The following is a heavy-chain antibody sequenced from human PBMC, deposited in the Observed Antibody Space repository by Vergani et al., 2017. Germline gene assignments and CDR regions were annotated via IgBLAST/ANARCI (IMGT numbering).Heavy chain of an antibody. CDR1: GFTFSGPA. V-gene: IGHV3-73*01. CDR3: TRTYYYDSSGYYSDY. D-gene: IGHD3-22*01. Sequence: EVQLVESGGGLVQPGGSLKLSCAASGFTFSGPAMHWVRQASGKGLEWVGRIRSKANSYATAYAASVKGRFTISRDDSKNTAYLQMNSLKTEDTAVYYCTRTYYYDSSGYYSDYWGQGTLVTVSS. CDR2: IRSKANSYAT. J-gene: IGHJ4*02.